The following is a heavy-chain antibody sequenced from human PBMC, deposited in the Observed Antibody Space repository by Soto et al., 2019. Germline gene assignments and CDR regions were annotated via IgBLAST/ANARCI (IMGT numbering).Heavy chain of an antibody. CDR2: INPRGGST. J-gene: IGHJ6*02. Sequence: ASVKVSCKASGYTFTSYYMHWVRQAPGQGLEWMGIINPRGGSTSYAQKFQGRVTMTRDTSTSTVYMELSSLRSEDTDVYYWASPRTNQGITMVRGVNYYYYGMDVWGQWTTVTVSS. D-gene: IGHD3-10*01. V-gene: IGHV1-46*03. CDR3: ASPRTNQGITMVRGVNYYYYGMDV. CDR1: GYTFTSYY.